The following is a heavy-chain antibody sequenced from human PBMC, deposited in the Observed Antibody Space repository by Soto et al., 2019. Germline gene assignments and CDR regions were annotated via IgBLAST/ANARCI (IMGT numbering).Heavy chain of an antibody. CDR3: ARGGSNDWQVAFDI. CDR2: INHSGNN. D-gene: IGHD3-9*01. Sequence: SETLSLTCVVSGGSFSTYPYNWIRQSPGKGLEWIGEINHSGNNNYSPSLKSRVTMSLDTSKNQFSLKLTSVTAADTAVYYCARGGSNDWQVAFDIWGQGTMVTVSS. CDR1: GGSFSTYP. J-gene: IGHJ3*02. V-gene: IGHV4-34*01.